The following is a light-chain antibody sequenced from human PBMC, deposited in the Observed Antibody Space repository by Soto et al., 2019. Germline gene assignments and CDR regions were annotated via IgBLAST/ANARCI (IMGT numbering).Light chain of an antibody. J-gene: IGKJ1*01. V-gene: IGKV1-5*01. CDR2: DAS. CDR1: QSISSW. Sequence: DIQMTQARSTLSKSVGDRVTITCRASQSISSWLAWYQQKPGKAPKLLIYDASSLESGVPSRFSGSGSGTEFTLTISSLQPDDFATYYCQQYNSYSLWAFGQGTKVDIK. CDR3: QQYNSYSLWA.